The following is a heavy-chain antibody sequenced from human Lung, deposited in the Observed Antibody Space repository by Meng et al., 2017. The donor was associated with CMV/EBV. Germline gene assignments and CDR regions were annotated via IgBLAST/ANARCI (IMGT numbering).Heavy chain of an antibody. CDR1: GGSISSGGYY. V-gene: IGHV4-31*03. J-gene: IGHJ5*02. CDR2: IHSSGST. D-gene: IGHD3-10*01. Sequence: QGQLQGSGPGLVKPSQTLSLTCTVSGGSISSGGYYWSWIRQHPGEGLEWIGYIHSSGSTYYNPSLRSRLTISVDTSKNQFSLKLSSVTAADTAVYYCARASYGSGSPLGESWFDPWGQGTLVTVSS. CDR3: ARASYGSGSPLGESWFDP.